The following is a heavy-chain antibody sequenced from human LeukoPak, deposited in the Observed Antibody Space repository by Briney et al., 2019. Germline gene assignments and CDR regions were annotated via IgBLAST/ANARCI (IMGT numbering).Heavy chain of an antibody. J-gene: IGHJ5*02. CDR2: IYYSGST. V-gene: IGHV4-61*01. CDR3: ARRAVAGLWFDP. D-gene: IGHD6-19*01. Sequence: SQTLSLTCTVSGGSISSGNYYWSWIRQPPGKGLEWIGYIYYSGSTNYNPSLKSRVTISVDTSKNQFSLKLSSVTAADTAVYYCARRAVAGLWFDPWGQGTLVTVSS. CDR1: GGSISSGNYY.